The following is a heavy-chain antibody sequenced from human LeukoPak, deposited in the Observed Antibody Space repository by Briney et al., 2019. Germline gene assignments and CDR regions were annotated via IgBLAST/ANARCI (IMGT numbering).Heavy chain of an antibody. CDR1: GFTFSNYA. CDR3: ARDRTVGQWLVRGYYFDY. J-gene: IGHJ4*02. Sequence: PGGSLRLSCAASGFTFSNYAVMWVRQAPGQGLEWVSAITSGGAPRYADSVKGRFTISRDNSKNTLYLQMNSLRAEDTAVYYCARDRTVGQWLVRGYYFDYWGQGTLVTVSS. D-gene: IGHD6-19*01. V-gene: IGHV3-23*01. CDR2: ITSGGAP.